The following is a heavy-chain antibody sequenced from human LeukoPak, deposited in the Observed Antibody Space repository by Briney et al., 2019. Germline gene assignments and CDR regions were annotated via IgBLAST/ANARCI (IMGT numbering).Heavy chain of an antibody. D-gene: IGHD7-27*01. CDR2: INADNGNT. J-gene: IGHJ4*02. CDR3: AKLAAPQTGPFDY. V-gene: IGHV1-3*01. Sequence: ASVKVSCKASGGTFSSYAISWVRQAPGQGLEWMGWINADNGNTKYSQRFQDRVTITRNTSASTAYMELSSLRTEDTAIYYCAKLAAPQTGPFDYWGQGTLVTVSS. CDR1: GGTFSSYA.